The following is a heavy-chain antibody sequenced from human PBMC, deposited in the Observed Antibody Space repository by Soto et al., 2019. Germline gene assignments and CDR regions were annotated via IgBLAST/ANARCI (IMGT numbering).Heavy chain of an antibody. V-gene: IGHV1-2*02. CDR3: ARDLAKGGGSAGFDY. CDR2: INPKSGGT. CDR1: GYTFTGYF. J-gene: IGHJ4*02. Sequence: ASVKVSCKASGYTFTGYFMHWVRQVPGQGLECMGWINPKSGGTMYAQKFQGRVTMTWDTSISTAYMALTRLRSDDTAVYYCARDLAKGGGSAGFDYWGQGTLVTVSS. D-gene: IGHD1-26*01.